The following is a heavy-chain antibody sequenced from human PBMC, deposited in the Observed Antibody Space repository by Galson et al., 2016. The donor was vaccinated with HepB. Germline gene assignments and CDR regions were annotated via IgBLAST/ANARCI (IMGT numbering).Heavy chain of an antibody. V-gene: IGHV3-23*01. Sequence: SLRLSCAASGFTFSNSAMTWVRQAAGKGLEWVSGISGGGISTYYADSVKGRFIISRDNSKNTVDLHMSTLRAEDSAVYYCAKMSAQILDTAMTAPDLWGPGTMVTVSS. CDR3: AKMSAQILDTAMTAPDL. CDR2: ISGGGIST. D-gene: IGHD5-18*01. CDR1: GFTFSNSA. J-gene: IGHJ5*02.